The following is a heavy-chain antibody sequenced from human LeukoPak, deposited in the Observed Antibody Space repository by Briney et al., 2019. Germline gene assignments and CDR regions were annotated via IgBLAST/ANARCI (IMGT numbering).Heavy chain of an antibody. V-gene: IGHV3-33*01. J-gene: IGHJ6*02. CDR2: IWYDGGNK. CDR3: ATDRDLLRTDYYYSGMDV. Sequence: GGSLRLSCAASGFTFSSYGMHCVRQAPGKGLQWVAGIWYDGGNKYYADSVMGRFTIPRDNSKHTLYLQMNTLRAEDMAVYYCATDRDLLRTDYYYSGMDVWGQGPTVTVSS. CDR1: GFTFSSYG. D-gene: IGHD3-22*01.